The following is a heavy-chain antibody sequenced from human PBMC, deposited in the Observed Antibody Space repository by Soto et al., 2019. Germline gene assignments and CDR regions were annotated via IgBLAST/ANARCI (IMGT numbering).Heavy chain of an antibody. CDR1: GYTFTSYD. CDR3: ARGRLVAGTVDS. D-gene: IGHD1-7*01. CDR2: MNPTTGST. V-gene: IGHV1-8*01. J-gene: IGHJ4*02. Sequence: QVQLVQSGAEVKKPGASVKVACKASGYTFTSYDIKWVRQATGQGLEWMGWMNPTTGSTGFAQKFQGRVTMISNTSISAAYLVLSSLTSEATAVYYCARGRLVAGTVDSWGQGTLVTVSS.